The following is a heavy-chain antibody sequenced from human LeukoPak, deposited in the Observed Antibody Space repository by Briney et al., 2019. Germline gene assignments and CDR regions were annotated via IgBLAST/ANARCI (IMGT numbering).Heavy chain of an antibody. CDR2: ISANGASA. V-gene: IGHV3-23*01. CDR3: AKTGSY. J-gene: IGHJ4*02. D-gene: IGHD3-10*01. Sequence: GGSLRLSCGDSAFTFSNYAMSWVRQAPGKGLEWVAGISANGASAFYADSVRGRFIISRDNSNNTLYLQMNSLRAEDTAVYFCAKTGSYWGQGTLVTVSS. CDR1: AFTFSNYA.